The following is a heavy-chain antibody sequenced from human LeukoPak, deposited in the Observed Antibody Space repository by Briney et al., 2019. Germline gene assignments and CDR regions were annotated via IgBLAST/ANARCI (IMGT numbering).Heavy chain of an antibody. D-gene: IGHD2-21*02. J-gene: IGHJ4*02. Sequence: PGGSLRLSCAASGFTVSSNYMSWVRQAPGKGLEWVSVIYSGGSTYYADSVKGRFTISRHNSKNTLYLQMNSLRAEDTAVYYCARSPYCGGDCPKRTYYFDYWGQGTLVTVSS. CDR2: IYSGGST. V-gene: IGHV3-53*04. CDR1: GFTVSSNY. CDR3: ARSPYCGGDCPKRTYYFDY.